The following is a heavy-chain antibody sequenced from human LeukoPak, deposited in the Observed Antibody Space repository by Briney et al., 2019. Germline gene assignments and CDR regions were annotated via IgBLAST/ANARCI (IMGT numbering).Heavy chain of an antibody. J-gene: IGHJ6*03. Sequence: GGSLRLSCAASGFTFSSYGMHWVRQAPGKGLEWVAVIWYDGSNKYYADSVKGRFTISRDNSKNTLYLQMNSLRAEDTAVYYCAREYCSSTSCQYYYYYYMDVWGKGTTVTVSS. CDR1: GFTFSSYG. V-gene: IGHV3-33*01. CDR3: AREYCSSTSCQYYYYYYMDV. D-gene: IGHD2-2*01. CDR2: IWYDGSNK.